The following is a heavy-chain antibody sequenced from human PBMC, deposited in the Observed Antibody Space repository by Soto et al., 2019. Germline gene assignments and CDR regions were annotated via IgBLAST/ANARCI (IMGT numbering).Heavy chain of an antibody. J-gene: IGHJ5*02. D-gene: IGHD6-6*01. V-gene: IGHV4-31*03. CDR3: ARDRHNNFFDP. CDR2: IYYSGST. Sequence: TRSLTCTVCGASMSSGGYYWTWIRQSPGKGLEWIGYIYYSGSTYYNPSLESRVAISLDTSRSQFSLTLHSVTAADTAIYYCARDRHNNFFDPWGQGTLVTVS. CDR1: GASMSSGGYY.